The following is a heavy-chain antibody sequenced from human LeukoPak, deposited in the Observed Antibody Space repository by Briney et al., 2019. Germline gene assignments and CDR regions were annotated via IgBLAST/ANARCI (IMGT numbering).Heavy chain of an antibody. J-gene: IGHJ4*02. V-gene: IGHV1-18*01. Sequence: ASVKVTCKTSGYSENFYGITWVRQVAGQGLEWMGWISAQHGQTEYAPNSQDRVTMTTDTYTNTAYMELRSLRSDDTAVYYCAGSLGYCTSNVCYLKYWGQGTLVTVSS. CDR2: ISAQHGQT. CDR1: GYSENFYG. CDR3: AGSLGYCTSNVCYLKY. D-gene: IGHD2-8*01.